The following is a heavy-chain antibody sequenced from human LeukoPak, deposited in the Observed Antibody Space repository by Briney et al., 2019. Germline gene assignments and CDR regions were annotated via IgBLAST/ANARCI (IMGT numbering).Heavy chain of an antibody. J-gene: IGHJ6*02. D-gene: IGHD3-3*01. CDR2: IKQDGSEK. CDR1: GFTFSSYL. Sequence: GGSLRLSCAASGFTFSSYLMSWVRQAPGKGLEWVANIKQDGSEKYYVDSVKGRFTISRDNAKNSLYLQMNSLRAEDTAVYYCARDWRITIFGVVDYYYYGMDVWGQGTTVTVSS. V-gene: IGHV3-7*01. CDR3: ARDWRITIFGVVDYYYYGMDV.